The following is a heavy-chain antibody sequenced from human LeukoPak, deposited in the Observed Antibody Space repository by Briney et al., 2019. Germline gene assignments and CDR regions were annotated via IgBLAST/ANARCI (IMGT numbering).Heavy chain of an antibody. V-gene: IGHV1-2*02. Sequence: ASVKVSCKASGYTFTGYYMHWVRQAPGQGLEWMGWINPNSGGTNYAQKFQGRVTMTRDTSISTAYMELSRLRSDDTAVYYCARIPGSSLGAEYFRHWGQGTLVTVSS. J-gene: IGHJ1*01. CDR1: GYTFTGYY. CDR3: ARIPGSSLGAEYFRH. D-gene: IGHD6-6*01. CDR2: INPNSGGT.